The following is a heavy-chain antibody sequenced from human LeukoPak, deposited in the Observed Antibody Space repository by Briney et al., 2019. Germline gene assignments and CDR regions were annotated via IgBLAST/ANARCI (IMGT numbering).Heavy chain of an antibody. D-gene: IGHD3-22*01. CDR3: ARDSHYYDSSGYYPGY. V-gene: IGHV3-33*01. CDR2: IWYDGSNK. J-gene: IGHJ4*02. CDR1: GFTFSGYG. Sequence: GGSLRLSCAASGFTFSGYGMHWVRQAPGKGLEWVAVIWYDGSNKYYADSVKGRFTISRDNSKNTLYLQMNSLRAEDTAVYYCARDSHYYDSSGYYPGYWGQGTLVTVSS.